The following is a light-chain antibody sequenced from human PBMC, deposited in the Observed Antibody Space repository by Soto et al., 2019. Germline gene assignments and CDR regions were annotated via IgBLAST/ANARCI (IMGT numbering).Light chain of an antibody. Sequence: QSVLTQPGSVSGSPGQSITISCTGTNDDVAYYDYVSWYQHHPGKAPKVIIYEVGHRPSGVSDRFSGSKSGNTASLTISGLQAEDEADDYCSSYTSNTDPFVFGTGTKLTVL. V-gene: IGLV2-14*01. J-gene: IGLJ1*01. CDR3: SSYTSNTDPFV. CDR2: EVG. CDR1: NDDVAYYDY.